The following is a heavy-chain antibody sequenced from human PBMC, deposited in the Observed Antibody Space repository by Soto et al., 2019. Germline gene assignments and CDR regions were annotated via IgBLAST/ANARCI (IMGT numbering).Heavy chain of an antibody. CDR3: ARVIGATAPFDC. D-gene: IGHD1-26*01. V-gene: IGHV1-69*06. J-gene: IGHJ4*02. CDR2: IIPIFGTA. Sequence: QVQLVQSGAEVKKPGSSVKVSCKASGGTFSSYAISWVRQAPGQGLEWMGGIIPIFGTANYAQKFKGRVTITADKSTSTDYMELISLRSEDTAVYYCARVIGATAPFDCWCQGTLVTVSS. CDR1: GGTFSSYA.